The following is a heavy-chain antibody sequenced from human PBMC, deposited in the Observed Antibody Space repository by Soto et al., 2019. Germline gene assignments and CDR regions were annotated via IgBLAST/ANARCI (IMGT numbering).Heavy chain of an antibody. J-gene: IGHJ5*02. CDR3: AREEEGSTGTKWFAP. CDR2: INWKGDRS. D-gene: IGHD1-1*01. CDR1: GFTFDNYG. Sequence: GGSLRLSCTASGFTFDNYGMSWVRQGPGKGLEWVAGINWKGDRSGYADSLKGRFSISRDNAKNSLYLQMRSLRAEDTAFYYCAREEEGSTGTKWFAPWGRGTLVTVSS. V-gene: IGHV3-20*04.